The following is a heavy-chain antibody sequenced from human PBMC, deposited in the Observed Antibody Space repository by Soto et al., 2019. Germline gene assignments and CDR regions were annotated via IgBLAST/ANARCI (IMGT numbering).Heavy chain of an antibody. CDR2: IYWDDSK. D-gene: IGHD1-26*01. V-gene: IGHV2-5*02. CDR3: AHAYGGRSLY. CDR1: GFSLTTDRVG. J-gene: IGHJ4*02. Sequence: QITLKESGPTLVKPTQTLTLTSTFSGFSLTTDRVGVGWIRQPPGEALEWLAVIYWDDSKTYRPSLESRLTITKDTSKNQVALTMTNMDSLDTATYYCAHAYGGRSLYWGQGTLVTVSS.